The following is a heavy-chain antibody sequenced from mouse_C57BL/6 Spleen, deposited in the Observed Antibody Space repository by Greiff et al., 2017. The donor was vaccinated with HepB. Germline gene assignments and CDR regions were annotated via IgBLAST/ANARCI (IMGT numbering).Heavy chain of an antibody. CDR3: ARETTVVAQGFDY. Sequence: EVQLQESGPGLVKPSQSLSLTCSVPGYSITSGYYWNWIRQFPGNKLEWMGYISYDGSNNYNPSLKNRISITRDTSKNQFFLKLNSVTTEDTATYYCARETTVVAQGFDYWGQGNTLTVSS. V-gene: IGHV3-6*01. J-gene: IGHJ2*01. CDR1: GYSITSGYY. CDR2: ISYDGSN. D-gene: IGHD1-1*01.